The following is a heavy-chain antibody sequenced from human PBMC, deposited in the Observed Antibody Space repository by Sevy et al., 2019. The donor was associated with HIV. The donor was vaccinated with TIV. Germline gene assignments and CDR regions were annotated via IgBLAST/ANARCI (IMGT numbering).Heavy chain of an antibody. CDR3: ARESGSGRYNDH. D-gene: IGHD6-19*01. J-gene: IGHJ4*02. V-gene: IGHV3-33*01. CDR2: ILSVGNIK. CDR1: GFTFGSYG. Sequence: GGSLRLSCAASGFTFGSYGLHWVRQAPGRGLEWVAGILSVGNIKYYIDSVKGRFTISRDDSKNTLYLQMNSLRAEDTAVYYCARESGSGRYNDHWGQGALVTVSS.